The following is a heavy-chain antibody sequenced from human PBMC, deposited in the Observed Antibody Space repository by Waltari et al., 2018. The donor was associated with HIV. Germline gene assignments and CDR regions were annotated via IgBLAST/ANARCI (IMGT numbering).Heavy chain of an antibody. J-gene: IGHJ6*02. CDR1: DGSFSGYY. CDR3: ARGSWGSGMDV. Sequence: QVRLQQWGAGLLKPSETLSLTCAVYDGSFSGYYWSWIRQPPGKGLECIGEINHSGSINYTPSLKSRVIISLDRYKNQFSLKLTSVTAADTALYYCARGSWGSGMDVWGLGTTVIVSS. CDR2: INHSGSI. V-gene: IGHV4-34*01. D-gene: IGHD7-27*01.